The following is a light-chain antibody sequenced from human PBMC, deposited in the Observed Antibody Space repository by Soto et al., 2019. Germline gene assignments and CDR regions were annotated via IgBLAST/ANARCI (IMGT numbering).Light chain of an antibody. J-gene: IGKJ5*01. V-gene: IGKV3-15*01. CDR2: GAS. CDR3: QQYDNWPLT. Sequence: EIVLTHSPGTLSLYPWEIATLSCRASQSVSSNLAWYQQKPGQAPRLLIYGASSRATGIPVRFSGSGSGTEFTLTISSLQSEDFAVYYCQQYDNWPLTFGQGTRLEIK. CDR1: QSVSSN.